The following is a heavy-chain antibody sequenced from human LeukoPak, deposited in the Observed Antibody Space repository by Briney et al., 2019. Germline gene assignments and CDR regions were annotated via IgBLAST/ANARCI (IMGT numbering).Heavy chain of an antibody. CDR1: GYTFTGYY. J-gene: IGHJ4*02. D-gene: IGHD2-15*01. CDR2: ISAYNGDT. CDR3: ARDKDYSLDY. Sequence: ASVKVSCKASGYTFTGYYMHWVRQAPGQGLEWMGWISAYNGDTNYAQKLQGRVTMATDTSTSTAYMELRSLRSDDTAVYYCARDKDYSLDYWGQGTLVTVSS. V-gene: IGHV1-18*04.